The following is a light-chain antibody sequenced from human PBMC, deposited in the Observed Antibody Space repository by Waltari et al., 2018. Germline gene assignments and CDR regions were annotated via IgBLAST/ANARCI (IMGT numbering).Light chain of an antibody. CDR3: QKFDRSPLT. CDR2: AAS. CDR1: HDINNY. J-gene: IGKJ4*01. V-gene: IGKV1-27*01. Sequence: DIQMTQSPSSLSASVGDRVTITCRASHDINNYVAWYQQKPGKVPVLVIYAASTPSSGVPSRFSGSGFGRDFTLTISSLQPEDVATYYCQKFDRSPLTFGGGTKVEI.